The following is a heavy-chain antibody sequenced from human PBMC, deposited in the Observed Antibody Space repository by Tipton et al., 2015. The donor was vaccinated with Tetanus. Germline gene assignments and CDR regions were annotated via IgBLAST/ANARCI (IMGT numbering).Heavy chain of an antibody. Sequence: QSGPEVKKPGSSVKVSCKASGGTFSSYAISWVRQAPGQGLEWMGRIIPILGIANYAQKFQGRVTITADKSTSTAYMELSSLRSEDTAVYYCARAPRSMWDGYNQDYWGQGTLVTVSS. CDR3: ARAPRSMWDGYNQDY. V-gene: IGHV1-69*04. CDR1: GGTFSSYA. D-gene: IGHD5-24*01. J-gene: IGHJ4*02. CDR2: IIPILGIA.